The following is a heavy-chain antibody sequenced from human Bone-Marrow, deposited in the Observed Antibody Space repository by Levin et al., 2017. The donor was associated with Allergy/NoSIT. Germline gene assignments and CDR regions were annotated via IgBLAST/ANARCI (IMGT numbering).Heavy chain of an antibody. Sequence: GGSLRLSCSASGFTFSSYAMHWVRQAPGKGLEYVSAISSNGGSTYYADSVKGRFTISRDNSKNTLYLQMSSLRAEDTAVYYCVKEKCLRALEWLYTGDYFDYWGQGTLVTVSS. D-gene: IGHD3-3*01. CDR1: GFTFSSYA. CDR2: ISSNGGST. CDR3: VKEKCLRALEWLYTGDYFDY. J-gene: IGHJ4*02. V-gene: IGHV3-64D*06.